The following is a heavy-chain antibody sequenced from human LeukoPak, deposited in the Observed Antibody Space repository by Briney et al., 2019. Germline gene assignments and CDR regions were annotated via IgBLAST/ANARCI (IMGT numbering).Heavy chain of an antibody. CDR3: TKSRSSWSDDTFDI. CDR1: GFTFSGYG. J-gene: IGHJ3*02. V-gene: IGHV3-21*01. D-gene: IGHD6-13*01. Sequence: GGSLRLSCAASGFTFSGYGMFWVRQAPGKGLEWISSINIGGTYIYYADSVKGRFTISRNNAKNSLYLQMNSLRADDTAVYYCTKSRSSWSDDTFDIWGQGTMVTVSS. CDR2: INIGGTYI.